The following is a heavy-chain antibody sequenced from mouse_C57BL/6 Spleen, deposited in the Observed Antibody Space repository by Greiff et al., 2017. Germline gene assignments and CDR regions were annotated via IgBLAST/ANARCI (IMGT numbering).Heavy chain of an antibody. J-gene: IGHJ1*03. CDR3: TEYYYGSSWYFDV. V-gene: IGHV6-3*01. CDR1: GFTFSNYW. D-gene: IGHD1-1*01. Sequence: EVKLVESGGGLVQPGGSMKLSCVASGFTFSNYWMNWVRQSPEKGLEWVAQIRLKSDNYATHYAESVKGRFTISRDASKSSVYLQMNNLRAEDTVIYCCTEYYYGSSWYFDVWGTGTTVTVSS. CDR2: IRLKSDNYAT.